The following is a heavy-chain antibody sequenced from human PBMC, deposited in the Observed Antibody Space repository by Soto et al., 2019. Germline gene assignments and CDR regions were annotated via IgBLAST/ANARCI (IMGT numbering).Heavy chain of an antibody. CDR1: GGSFSGYY. CDR2: INHSGST. D-gene: IGHD3-3*01. Sequence: PSETLSLTCAVYGGSFSGYYWSWIRQPPGKGLEWIGEINHSGSTNYNPSLKSRVTISVDTSKNQFSLKLSSVTAADTAVYYCARVYYDFWSGYYAGPSDHYYGMDVWGQGTTVTVSS. J-gene: IGHJ6*02. CDR3: ARVYYDFWSGYYAGPSDHYYGMDV. V-gene: IGHV4-34*01.